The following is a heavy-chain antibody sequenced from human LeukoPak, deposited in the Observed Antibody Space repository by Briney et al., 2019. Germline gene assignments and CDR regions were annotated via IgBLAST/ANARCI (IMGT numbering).Heavy chain of an antibody. D-gene: IGHD6-13*01. J-gene: IGHJ4*02. CDR3: ARYVASSTWSTFDY. CDR1: GYSFTSLW. Sequence: GESLKISCKGSGYSFTSLWIGWVRQTPEEGLEWMGIIYPGDSQIKYSSSFQGQVTISVDKSISTAYLQWSSLKASDTAIYYCARYVASSTWSTFDYWGQGTPVTVSS. CDR2: IYPGDSQI. V-gene: IGHV5-51*01.